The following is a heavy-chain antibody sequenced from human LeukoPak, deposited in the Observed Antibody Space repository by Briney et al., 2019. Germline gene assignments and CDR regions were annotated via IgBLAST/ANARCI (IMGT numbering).Heavy chain of an antibody. CDR1: GYTFTSYY. D-gene: IGHD6-13*01. CDR2: INPSGGST. V-gene: IGHV1-46*01. J-gene: IGHJ6*02. CDR3: AGYGIAAKRYYYYYGMDV. Sequence: ASVKVSCKASGYTFTSYYMHWVRQAPGQGLEWMGIINPSGGSTSYAQKFQGRVTMIRDTSTSTVYMELSSLRAEDTAVYYCAGYGIAAKRYYYYYGMDVWGQGTTVTVSS.